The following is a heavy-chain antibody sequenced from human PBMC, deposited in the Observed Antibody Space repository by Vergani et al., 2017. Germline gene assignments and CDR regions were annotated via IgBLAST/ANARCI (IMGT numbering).Heavy chain of an antibody. D-gene: IGHD3-10*01. CDR1: GYSFTSYW. Sequence: EVQLVQSGAEVKKPGESLRISCKGSGYSFTSYWISWVRQMPGKGLEWMGRIDPSDSYTNYSPSFQGHVTISADKSISTAYLQWSSLKASDTAMYYCARDPGDTMVRGVHGNHNWYFDLWGRGTLVTVSS. V-gene: IGHV5-10-1*01. J-gene: IGHJ2*01. CDR3: ARDPGDTMVRGVHGNHNWYFDL. CDR2: IDPSDSYT.